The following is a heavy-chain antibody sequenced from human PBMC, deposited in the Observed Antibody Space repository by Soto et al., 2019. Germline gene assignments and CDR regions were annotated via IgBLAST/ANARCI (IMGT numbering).Heavy chain of an antibody. V-gene: IGHV1-69*13. CDR2: IIPIFGTA. D-gene: IGHD6-13*01. CDR1: GGTFSSYA. J-gene: IGHJ4*02. Sequence: SVKVSCKASGGTFSSYAISWVRQAPGQGLEWMGGIIPIFGTANYAQKFQGRVTITADESTSTAYMELSSLRSEDTAGYYCARSGIAAAGHFDYWGQGTLVTVSS. CDR3: ARSGIAAAGHFDY.